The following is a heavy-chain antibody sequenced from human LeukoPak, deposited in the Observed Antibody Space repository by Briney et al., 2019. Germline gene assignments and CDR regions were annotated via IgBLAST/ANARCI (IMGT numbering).Heavy chain of an antibody. CDR2: VIPILDIT. V-gene: IGHV1-69*04. CDR1: GGTFSSYA. D-gene: IGHD6-13*01. J-gene: IGHJ2*01. Sequence: ASVKVSCKASGGTFSSYAISWVRQAPGQGLEWMGRVIPILDITSYAQKSQGRVTITADTSTRTAYMELRSLRSEDTAMYYCASDSIAAVGTSGWYFALWGRGTLVTVSS. CDR3: ASDSIAAVGTSGWYFAL.